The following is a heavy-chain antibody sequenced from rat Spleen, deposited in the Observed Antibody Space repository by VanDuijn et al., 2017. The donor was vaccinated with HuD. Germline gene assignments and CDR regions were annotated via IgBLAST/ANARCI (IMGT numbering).Heavy chain of an antibody. CDR1: GFTFNDYW. CDR2: ITDTGDST. Sequence: EVQLVESGGGLVQPGRSLKLSCVASGFTFNDYWMTWIRQAPGKGLEWVASITDTGDSTYYHDPVTGRFTSTRANAKSTLYLQMNSLRSEDTTTYYCTRGGRPRYWGQGVMVTVSS. V-gene: IGHV5-31*01. D-gene: IGHD1-11*01. J-gene: IGHJ2*01. CDR3: TRGGRPRY.